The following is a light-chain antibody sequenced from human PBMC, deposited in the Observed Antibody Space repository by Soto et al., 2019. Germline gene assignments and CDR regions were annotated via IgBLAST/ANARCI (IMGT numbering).Light chain of an antibody. J-gene: IGLJ1*01. CDR3: CSNAGNYTYV. V-gene: IGLV2-11*01. CDR2: DVT. Sequence: QSALTQPRSVSGSPGQSVTISCTGTSSVVGGYDYVSWYQQYAGRAPKLMIYDVTKRPSGVPDRFSGSKSDNTASLTISGLQAEDEADYYCCSNAGNYTYVFGTGTKVTVL. CDR1: SSVVGGYDY.